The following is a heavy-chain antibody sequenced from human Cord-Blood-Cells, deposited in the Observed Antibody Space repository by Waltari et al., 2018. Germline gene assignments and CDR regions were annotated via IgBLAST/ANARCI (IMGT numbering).Heavy chain of an antibody. CDR2: IKQDGSEK. CDR1: GFPFSSYW. V-gene: IGHV3-7*01. Sequence: EVQLVESGGGLVQPGGSLRLSCAASGFPFSSYWMSWGRQAPGKGLEWVANIKQDGSEKYYVDSVKGRFTISRDNAKNSLYLQMNSLRAEDTAVYYCARPRGGEDYWGQGTLVTVSS. CDR3: ARPRGGEDY. D-gene: IGHD3-16*01. J-gene: IGHJ4*02.